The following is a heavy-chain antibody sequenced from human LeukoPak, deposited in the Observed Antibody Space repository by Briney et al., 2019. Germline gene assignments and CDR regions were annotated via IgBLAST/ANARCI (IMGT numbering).Heavy chain of an antibody. J-gene: IGHJ4*02. Sequence: GGSLRLSCAASGFTFSRYWMHWVRQAPGKGLMWVSRISPDGSTTLYADSVKGRFTISRDNAKNSLYLQMNSLRAEDTAVYYCARDFRRDGDYWGQGTLVTVSS. V-gene: IGHV3-74*03. CDR1: GFTFSRYW. CDR3: ARDFRRDGDY. D-gene: IGHD3-10*01. CDR2: ISPDGSTT.